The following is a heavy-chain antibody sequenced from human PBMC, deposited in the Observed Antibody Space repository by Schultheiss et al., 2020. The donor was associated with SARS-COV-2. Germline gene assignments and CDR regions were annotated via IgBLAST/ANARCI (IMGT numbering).Heavy chain of an antibody. J-gene: IGHJ6*03. CDR2: IYYSGST. CDR1: GGSISSYY. CDR3: ARGILPAAIPKDNYYMDV. Sequence: SETLSLTCTVSGGSISSYYWSWIRQPPGKGLEWIGSIYYSGSTYYNPSLKSRVTISVDTSKNQFSLKLSSVTAADTAVYYCARGILPAAIPKDNYYMDVWGKGTTVTVSS. V-gene: IGHV4-59*01. D-gene: IGHD2-2*01.